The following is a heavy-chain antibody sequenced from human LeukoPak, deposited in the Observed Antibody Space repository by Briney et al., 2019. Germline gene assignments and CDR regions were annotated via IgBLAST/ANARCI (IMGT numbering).Heavy chain of an antibody. V-gene: IGHV4-59*01. Sequence: SETLSLTCTVSGGSISSYYWSWIRQPPGKGLEWIGYIYYSGSTNYNPSLKSRVTISVDTSKNQFSLKLSSVTAADTAVYYCAREAYYYDSSGYWRDNYFDYWGQGSLVTVSS. CDR1: GGSISSYY. J-gene: IGHJ4*02. CDR2: IYYSGST. CDR3: AREAYYYDSSGYWRDNYFDY. D-gene: IGHD3-22*01.